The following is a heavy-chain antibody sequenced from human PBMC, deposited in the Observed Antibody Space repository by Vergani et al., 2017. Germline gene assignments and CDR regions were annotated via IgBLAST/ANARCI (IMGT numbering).Heavy chain of an antibody. D-gene: IGHD2-15*01. V-gene: IGHV3-30*02. J-gene: IGHJ4*02. CDR3: PKYLRYSTDGLPDS. CDR2: IGKDVINT. CDR1: GCTFSNFG. Sequence: QVQLVESAGGVVQPGGSLRLSCAASGCTFSNFGMHWIRQAPGKGLEWLSYIGKDVINTRYIDAVKGRFTVSRDNSKDILYLQMESLRSADTALYSCPKYLRYSTDGLPDSGGPGTLVIVSS.